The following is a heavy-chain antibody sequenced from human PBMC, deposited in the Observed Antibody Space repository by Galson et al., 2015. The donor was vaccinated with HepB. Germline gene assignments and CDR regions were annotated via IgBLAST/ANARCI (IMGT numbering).Heavy chain of an antibody. Sequence: SLRLSCAASGFTFSSYGMHWARQAPGKGLEWVAVISYDGSNKYYADSVKGRFTISRDNSKNTLYLQVNSLRAEDTAVYYCAKARYSSVGLGPGDNYYYGMDVWGQGTTVTVSS. CDR1: GFTFSSYG. CDR3: AKARYSSVGLGPGDNYYYGMDV. D-gene: IGHD6-19*01. J-gene: IGHJ6*02. V-gene: IGHV3-30*18. CDR2: ISYDGSNK.